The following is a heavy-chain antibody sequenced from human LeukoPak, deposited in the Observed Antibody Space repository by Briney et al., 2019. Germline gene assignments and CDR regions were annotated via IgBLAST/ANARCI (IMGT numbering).Heavy chain of an antibody. Sequence: GGSLRLSCAASGFTFSDYYMSWIRQAPGKGLEWVSAISGSGYSTYYADSVKGRFTISRDNSKNTLYLQMNSLRAEDTAVYYCAKYTVTTPDYWGQGTLVTVSS. D-gene: IGHD4-17*01. CDR1: GFTFSDYY. CDR2: ISGSGYST. CDR3: AKYTVTTPDY. V-gene: IGHV3-23*01. J-gene: IGHJ4*02.